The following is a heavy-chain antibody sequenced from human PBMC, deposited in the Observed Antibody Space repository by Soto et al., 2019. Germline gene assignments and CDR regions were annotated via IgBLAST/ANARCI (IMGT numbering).Heavy chain of an antibody. CDR3: TTDRGPFVLRFLEWLLLRDYYYYYMDV. J-gene: IGHJ6*03. CDR2: IKSKTDGGTT. V-gene: IGHV3-15*01. CDR1: GFTFSNAW. Sequence: GGSLRLSCAASGFTFSNAWMSWVRQAPGKGLEWVGRIKSKTDGGTTDYAAPVKGRFTISRDDSKNTLYLQMNSLKTEDTAVYYCTTDRGPFVLRFLEWLLLRDYYYYYMDVWGKGTTVTVSS. D-gene: IGHD3-3*01.